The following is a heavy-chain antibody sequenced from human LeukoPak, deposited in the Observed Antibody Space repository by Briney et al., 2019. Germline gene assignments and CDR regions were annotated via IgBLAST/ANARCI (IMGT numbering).Heavy chain of an antibody. D-gene: IGHD6-13*01. J-gene: IGHJ6*03. CDR3: ARTLAGYSSSSYYYYYMDV. V-gene: IGHV4-4*07. CDR2: IYTSGST. Sequence: PSETLSLTCTVSGGSISSYYWSWLRQPAGKGLEWIGRIYTSGSTNYNPSLKGRVTMSVDTSKNQFSLKLSSVTAADTAVYYCARTLAGYSSSSYYYYYMDVWGKGTTVTVSS. CDR1: GGSISSYY.